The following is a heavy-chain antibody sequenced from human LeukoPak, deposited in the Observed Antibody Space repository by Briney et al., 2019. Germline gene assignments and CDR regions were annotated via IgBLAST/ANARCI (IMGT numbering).Heavy chain of an antibody. CDR1: GGSISSYY. CDR2: IYHSGST. J-gene: IGHJ4*02. Sequence: PSETQSLTCTVSGGSISSYYWSWIRQPPGKGLEWIGSIYHSGSTYYNPSLKSRVTISVDTSKNQFSLKLSSVTAADTAVYYCARQGMATAPFDYWGQGTLVTVSS. CDR3: ARQGMATAPFDY. D-gene: IGHD5-24*01. V-gene: IGHV4-59*08.